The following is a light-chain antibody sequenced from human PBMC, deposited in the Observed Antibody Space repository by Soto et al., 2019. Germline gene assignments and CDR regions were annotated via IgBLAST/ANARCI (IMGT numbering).Light chain of an antibody. CDR3: QQLERYPST. CDR2: AAS. CDR1: QGINSF. Sequence: IQLTQSPSPLPASVGDGVTITCGASQGINSFLAWYQQKPGKAPKLLIYAASTLQSGVPSRFSGSGSGTDFTLTISSLQPEDFATYYCQQLERYPSTFGGGTKVDIK. V-gene: IGKV1-9*01. J-gene: IGKJ4*01.